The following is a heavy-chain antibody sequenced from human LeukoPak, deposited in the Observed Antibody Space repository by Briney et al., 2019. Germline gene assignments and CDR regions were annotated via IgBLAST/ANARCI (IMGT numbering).Heavy chain of an antibody. CDR1: GGSISSSNW. J-gene: IGHJ4*02. D-gene: IGHD3-22*01. CDR2: IYHSGST. V-gene: IGHV4-4*02. CDR3: ARRPVVVISPSFDY. Sequence: SETLSLTCAVSGGSISSSNWWSWVRQPPGKGLEWIGEIYHSGSTNYNPSLKSRVTISVDTSKNQFSLKLSSVTAADTAVYYCARRPVVVISPSFDYWGQGTLVTVSS.